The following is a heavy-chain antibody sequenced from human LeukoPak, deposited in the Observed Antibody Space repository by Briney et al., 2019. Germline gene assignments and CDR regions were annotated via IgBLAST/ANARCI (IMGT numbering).Heavy chain of an antibody. J-gene: IGHJ6*02. CDR1: GGPFSHYY. D-gene: IGHD1-14*01. CDR3: ASRIGRYYYYYGMHV. Sequence: AETLSLTCAVYGGPFSHYYWTWIRQPPGKGREWVGEIKESGSTNYHPSLKSRLTISVDTSKHQFSLNLTSVTAADTAVYYCASRIGRYYYYYGMHVWGQGTTVTVSS. CDR2: IKESGST. V-gene: IGHV4-34*01.